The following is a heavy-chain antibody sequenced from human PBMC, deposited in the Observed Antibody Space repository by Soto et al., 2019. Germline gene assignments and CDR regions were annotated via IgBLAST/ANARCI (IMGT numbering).Heavy chain of an antibody. D-gene: IGHD6-13*01. Sequence: QVQLVDSGGNVVQPGGSLRLSCAASGFSFSSHGMHWVRQAPGKGLEWVAHLWAGGNIRYYAYSVNGRFTISSDHSKNTLYLQMSRLGAEDTAVYYCTRDAQQLANYGMDVWGQGTTVTVSS. CDR2: LWAGGNIR. CDR3: TRDAQQLANYGMDV. V-gene: IGHV3-33*01. CDR1: GFSFSSHG. J-gene: IGHJ6*02.